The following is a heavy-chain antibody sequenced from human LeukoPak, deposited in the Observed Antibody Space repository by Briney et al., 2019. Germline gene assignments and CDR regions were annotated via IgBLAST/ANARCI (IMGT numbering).Heavy chain of an antibody. CDR3: ARRRSIAVADY. CDR2: IYPGDSDI. V-gene: IGHV5-51*01. Sequence: GESLKISCETSGYSFTDYWIGWVRQMPGKGLEWMGIIYPGDSDIKYSPSFQGQLTISADKSINTAYLQWSSLKASDTAMYYCARRRSIAVADYWGQGTLVTVSS. CDR1: GYSFTDYW. D-gene: IGHD6-19*01. J-gene: IGHJ4*02.